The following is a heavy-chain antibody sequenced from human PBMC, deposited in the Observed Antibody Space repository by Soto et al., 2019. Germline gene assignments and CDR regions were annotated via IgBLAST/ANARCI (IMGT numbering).Heavy chain of an antibody. D-gene: IGHD3-3*01. CDR1: GFTFSGHW. CDR2: IKQDGSER. CDR3: TSRPKDVKYYGVFDY. V-gene: IGHV3-7*03. J-gene: IGHJ4*02. Sequence: PGGSLRLSCATSGFTFSGHWMTWVRQAPGKGLEWVANIKQDGSERNYVDSVKGRFTISRDNTKNSLSLQMNSLRVEDTAVYYCTSRPKDVKYYGVFDYWGQGTTVTVSS.